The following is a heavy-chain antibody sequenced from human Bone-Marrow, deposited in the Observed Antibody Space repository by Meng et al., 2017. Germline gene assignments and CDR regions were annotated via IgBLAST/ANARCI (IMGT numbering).Heavy chain of an antibody. CDR1: GFTFSSYA. CDR3: AREPRDYGDYSR. D-gene: IGHD4-17*01. J-gene: IGHJ4*02. Sequence: GGSLRLSCAASGFTFSSYAMHWVRQAPGKGLVWVSRINSDGSSTSYADSVKGRFTISRDNAKNTLYLQMNSLRAEDTAVYYCAREPRDYGDYSRWGQGTLVTVSS. V-gene: IGHV3-74*01. CDR2: INSDGSST.